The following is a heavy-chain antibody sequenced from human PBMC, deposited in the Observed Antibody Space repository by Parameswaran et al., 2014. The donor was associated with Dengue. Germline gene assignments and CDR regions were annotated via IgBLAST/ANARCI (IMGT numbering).Heavy chain of an antibody. J-gene: IGHJ4*02. D-gene: IGHD3-3*01. CDR2: INHSGST. V-gene: IGHV4-34*01. Sequence: PGKGLEWIGEINHSGSTNYNPSLKSRVTISVDTSKNQFSLKLSSVTAADTAVYYCARGLRDYDSGFDYWGQGTLVTVSS. CDR3: ARGLRDYDSGFDY.